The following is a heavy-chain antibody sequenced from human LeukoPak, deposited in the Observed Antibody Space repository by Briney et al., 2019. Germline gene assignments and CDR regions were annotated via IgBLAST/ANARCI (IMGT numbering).Heavy chain of an antibody. V-gene: IGHV4-61*01. CDR1: GFSFSSNSYY. CDR3: ARIPVAKTFDY. J-gene: IGHJ4*02. Sequence: PSESLSLTCAVSGFSFSSNSYYWSCVRQPPGKGLEWIGFIDYTESANYNPSLKSRASISLDTSKNQFSVKVMSVTAADTAVYYCARIPVAKTFDYWGQGTLVTVSS. CDR2: IDYTESA. D-gene: IGHD6-19*01.